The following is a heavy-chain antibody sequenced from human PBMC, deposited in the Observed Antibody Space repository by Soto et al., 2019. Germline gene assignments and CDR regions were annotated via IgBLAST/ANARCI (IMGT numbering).Heavy chain of an antibody. J-gene: IGHJ5*02. D-gene: IGHD2-2*02. CDR3: ARQVPAAIRLGWFDP. CDR1: VGSIIRSTYY. Sequence: PSETLSLACTFSVGSIIRSTYYWGWIRQPPGKGLEWIGSIYYSGSTYYRPSLKSRVTISVDTSKNQFSLKLSSVTAADTAVYYCARQVPAAIRLGWFDPWGQGTLVTVSS. CDR2: IYYSGST. V-gene: IGHV4-39*01.